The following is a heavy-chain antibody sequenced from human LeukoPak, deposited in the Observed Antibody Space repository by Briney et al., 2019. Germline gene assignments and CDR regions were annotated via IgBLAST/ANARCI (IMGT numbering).Heavy chain of an antibody. CDR1: GGTFSSYA. CDR2: IIPIVGTA. V-gene: IGHV1-69*05. J-gene: IGHJ5*02. CDR3: ARGGIPARRPQPWHWFDP. D-gene: IGHD6-6*01. Sequence: GASVKVSCKASGGTFSSYAISWVRQAPGQGLEWMGGIIPIVGTANYAQKFQGRVTITTDESTSTAYMELSSLRSEDTAVYYCARGGIPARRPQPWHWFDPWGQGTLVTVSS.